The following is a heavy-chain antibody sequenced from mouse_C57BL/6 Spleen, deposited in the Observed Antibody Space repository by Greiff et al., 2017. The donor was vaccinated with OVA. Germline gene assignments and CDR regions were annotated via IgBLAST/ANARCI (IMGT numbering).Heavy chain of an antibody. D-gene: IGHD4-1*01. CDR3: VRRPGTGAMDY. CDR1: GFSFNTYA. CDR2: IRSKSNNYAT. Sequence: EVKVVESGGGLVQPKGSLKLSCAASGFSFNTYAMNWVRQAPGKGLEWVARIRSKSNNYATYYADSVKDRFTISRDDSESMLYLQMNNLKTEDTAMYYCVRRPGTGAMDYWGQGTSVTVSS. J-gene: IGHJ4*01. V-gene: IGHV10-1*01.